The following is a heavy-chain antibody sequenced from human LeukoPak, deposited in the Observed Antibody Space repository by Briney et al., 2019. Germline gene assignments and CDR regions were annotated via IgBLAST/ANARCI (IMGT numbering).Heavy chain of an antibody. CDR1: GYTFTAYY. Sequence: ASVKVSCKASGYTFTAYYLYWVRQAPGQGLEWTGWIYPASGGTNYAQKFQGRITMTRDTSITTAYMELSRLRSDDTAVYYCARVGGQYWFDPWGQGTLVTVSS. D-gene: IGHD3-16*01. V-gene: IGHV1-2*02. CDR2: IYPASGGT. CDR3: ARVGGQYWFDP. J-gene: IGHJ5*02.